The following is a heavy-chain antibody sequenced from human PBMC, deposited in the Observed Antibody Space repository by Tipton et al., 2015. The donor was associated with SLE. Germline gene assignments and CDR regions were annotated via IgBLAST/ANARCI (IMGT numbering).Heavy chain of an antibody. CDR1: GYTFTSYG. J-gene: IGHJ6*02. CDR2: ISAYNGNT. Sequence: QSGPEVKKPGASVKASCKASGYTFTSYGISWVRQAPGQGLEWMGWISAYNGNTNYAQKLQGRVTMTTDTSTSTAYMELRSLRSDDTTVYYCARDAPYYYYYYGMDVWGQGTTVTVSS. CDR3: ARDAPYYYYYYGMDV. V-gene: IGHV1-18*01.